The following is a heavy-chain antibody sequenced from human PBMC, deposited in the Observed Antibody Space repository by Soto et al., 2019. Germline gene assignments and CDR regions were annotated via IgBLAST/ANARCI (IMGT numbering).Heavy chain of an antibody. CDR3: ASYSSSWYPLEY. J-gene: IGHJ4*02. V-gene: IGHV1-69*01. CDR1: GGTFSSYA. D-gene: IGHD6-13*01. Sequence: QVQLVQSGAEVKKPGSSVKFSCKASGGTFSSYAISWVRQAPGQGLEWMGGIIPIFGTANYAQKFQGRVTSPGDDSTSRAYMELSSLRSEDTAVYYCASYSSSWYPLEYWGPGTLVTGSS. CDR2: IIPIFGTA.